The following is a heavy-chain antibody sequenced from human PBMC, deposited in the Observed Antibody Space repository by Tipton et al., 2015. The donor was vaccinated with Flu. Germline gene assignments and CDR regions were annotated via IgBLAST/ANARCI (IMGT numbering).Heavy chain of an antibody. J-gene: IGHJ4*02. CDR1: GITFSSYA. Sequence: GSLRLSCPASGITFSSYAMSWVRQAPGKGLEWVSVIRDSGDSYYADSLKGRFTISRDNSKNTLYLQMNSLRGDDTAIYYCANRGYAYYFEYWGQGTLVTVST. V-gene: IGHV3-23*01. CDR3: ANRGYAYYFEY. CDR2: IRDSGDS. D-gene: IGHD3-22*01.